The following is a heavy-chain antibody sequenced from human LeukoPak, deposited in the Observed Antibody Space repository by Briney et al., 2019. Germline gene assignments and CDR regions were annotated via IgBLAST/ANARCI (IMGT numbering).Heavy chain of an antibody. D-gene: IGHD6-19*01. CDR1: GGSFSGYY. J-gene: IGHJ4*02. Sequence: PSETLSLTCVIYGGSFSGYYWSWIRQPPGKGLEWIGEINHSGSTNHSPSLKSRLTLSVDTSKNQFSLKLSSVTAADTAVYYCARAAGYFDFWGQGALVTVSS. CDR2: INHSGST. V-gene: IGHV4-34*01. CDR3: ARAAGYFDF.